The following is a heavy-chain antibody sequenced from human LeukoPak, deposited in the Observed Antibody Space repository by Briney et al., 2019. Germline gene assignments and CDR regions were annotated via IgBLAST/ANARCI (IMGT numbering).Heavy chain of an antibody. D-gene: IGHD3-22*01. CDR1: GFTVSSNY. CDR3: ARGGDEVVISSYYFDY. Sequence: GGSLRLSCAASGFTVSSNYMSWVRQAPGKGLEWVSVIYSGGSTYYADSVKGRFTISRDNSKNTLCLQMNSLRAEDTAVYYCARGGDEVVISSYYFDYWGQGTLVTVSS. J-gene: IGHJ4*02. CDR2: IYSGGST. V-gene: IGHV3-66*01.